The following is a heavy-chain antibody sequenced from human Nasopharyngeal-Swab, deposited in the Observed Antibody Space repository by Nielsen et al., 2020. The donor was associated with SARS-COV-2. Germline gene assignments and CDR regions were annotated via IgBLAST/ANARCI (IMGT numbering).Heavy chain of an antibody. CDR3: AKRYFDWLFVEGHYGMDV. CDR2: IAYDGSNK. D-gene: IGHD3-9*01. Sequence: GESLKISCAASGFTFSSYGMHWVRQAPGKGLEWVAVIAYDGSNKYYADSVKGRFTISRDNSKNTLYLQMNSLRAEDTAVYYCAKRYFDWLFVEGHYGMDVWGQGTTVTVSS. J-gene: IGHJ6*02. V-gene: IGHV3-30*18. CDR1: GFTFSSYG.